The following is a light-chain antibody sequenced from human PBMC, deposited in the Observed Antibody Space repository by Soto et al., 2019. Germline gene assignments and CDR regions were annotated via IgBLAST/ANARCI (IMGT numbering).Light chain of an antibody. V-gene: IGKV3-20*01. Sequence: ELVLTQSPVTLSLSPGERATLSCRASQSVSSSYLAWYQQKPGQAPRLLIYGASSRATGIPDRFSGSGSGTDFTLTISRLEPEDVAVSYCQQYGSSRITFGQGTRLEIK. CDR2: GAS. CDR3: QQYGSSRIT. J-gene: IGKJ5*01. CDR1: QSVSSSY.